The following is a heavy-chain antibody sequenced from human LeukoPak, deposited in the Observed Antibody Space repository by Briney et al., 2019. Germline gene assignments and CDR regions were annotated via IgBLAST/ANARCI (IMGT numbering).Heavy chain of an antibody. CDR3: ARAVINYDFWSGYPHAFDI. Sequence: SETLSLTCTVSGGSISSYYWSWIRQPPGKGLEWIGEINHSGSTNYNPSLKSRVAISVDTSKNQFSLKLSSVTAADTAVYYCARAVINYDFWSGYPHAFDIWGQGTMVTVSS. CDR1: GGSISSYY. CDR2: INHSGST. J-gene: IGHJ3*02. D-gene: IGHD3-3*01. V-gene: IGHV4-34*01.